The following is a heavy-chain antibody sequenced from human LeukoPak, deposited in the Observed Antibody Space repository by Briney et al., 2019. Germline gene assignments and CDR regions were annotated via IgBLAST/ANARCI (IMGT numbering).Heavy chain of an antibody. V-gene: IGHV3-7*01. CDR2: IKQDGSEK. Sequence: PGGSLRLSCAASGFTFSSYWMSWVRQAPGKGLEWVANIKQDGSEKYYVDSVKGRFTISRDNAKNSLYLQMSSLRAEDTAVYYCARDDCSSISCYHNWFDPWGQGTLDTVSS. CDR1: GFTFSSYW. J-gene: IGHJ5*02. D-gene: IGHD2-2*01. CDR3: ARDDCSSISCYHNWFDP.